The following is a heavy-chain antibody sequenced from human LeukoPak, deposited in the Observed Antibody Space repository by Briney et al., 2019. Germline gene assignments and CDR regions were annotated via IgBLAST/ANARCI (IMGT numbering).Heavy chain of an antibody. CDR1: GGSISSSSYY. V-gene: IGHV4-39*02. D-gene: IGHD2-2*02. CDR3: AREGPYCSSTSCYTSNYFDY. J-gene: IGHJ4*02. CDR2: IYYSGST. Sequence: SETLSLTCTVSGGSISSSSYYWGWIRQPPGKGLEWIGSIYYSGSTYYNPSLKSRVTISVDTSKNQFSLKLSSVTAADTAVYYCAREGPYCSSTSCYTSNYFDYWGQGTLVTVSS.